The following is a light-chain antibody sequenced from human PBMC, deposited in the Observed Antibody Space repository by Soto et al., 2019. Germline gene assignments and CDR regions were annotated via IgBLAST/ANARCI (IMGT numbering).Light chain of an antibody. J-gene: IGKJ1*01. CDR3: QQYNSYFRT. CDR1: QRINNW. CDR2: QAS. Sequence: DIQMTQSPSTLAASAGDRVTITCRASQRINNWLAWYQQKPGKAPKLLIYQASNLQSGVPPRFSGGGFGTEFTLTISSLQPDDFATYYCQQYNSYFRTFGQGTKVDIK. V-gene: IGKV1-5*03.